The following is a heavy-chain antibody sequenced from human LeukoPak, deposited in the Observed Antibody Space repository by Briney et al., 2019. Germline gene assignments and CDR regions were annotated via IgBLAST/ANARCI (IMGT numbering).Heavy chain of an antibody. J-gene: IGHJ5*02. CDR1: GGSFSGYY. D-gene: IGHD2-2*02. V-gene: IGHV4-34*01. CDR2: INHSGST. Sequence: SETLSLTCAVYGGSFSGYYWSWIRRPPGKGLEWIGEINHSGSTNYNPSLKSRVTISVDTSKNQFSLKLSSVTAADTAVYYCASRLYCSSTSCYTSLWFDPWGQGTLVTVSS. CDR3: ASRLYCSSTSCYTSLWFDP.